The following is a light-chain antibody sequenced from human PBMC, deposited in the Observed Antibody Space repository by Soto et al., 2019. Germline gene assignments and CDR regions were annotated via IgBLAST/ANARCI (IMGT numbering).Light chain of an antibody. CDR2: DAS. J-gene: IGKJ4*01. CDR1: QSISSW. Sequence: DIQMTQSPSSLSASVEDRVTITCRASQSISSWLAWYQQKPGKAPKFLIYDASALESGVPSRFSGSGSGTEFTLTISSLQPDDFATYYCQQYNSYPLTFGGGTKVDIK. V-gene: IGKV1-5*01. CDR3: QQYNSYPLT.